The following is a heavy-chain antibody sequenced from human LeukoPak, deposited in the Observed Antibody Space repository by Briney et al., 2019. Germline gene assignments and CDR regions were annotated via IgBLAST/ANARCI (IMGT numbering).Heavy chain of an antibody. CDR2: MNPNSGNT. V-gene: IGHV1-8*01. Sequence: ASVKVSCKASGCTFTSYDINWVRQATGQGLEWMGWMNPNSGNTGYAQKFQGRVTMTRNTSISTAYMELSSLRSEDTAVYYCARGGYYYYGMDVWGQGTTVTVSS. CDR1: GCTFTSYD. CDR3: ARGGYYYYGMDV. J-gene: IGHJ6*02.